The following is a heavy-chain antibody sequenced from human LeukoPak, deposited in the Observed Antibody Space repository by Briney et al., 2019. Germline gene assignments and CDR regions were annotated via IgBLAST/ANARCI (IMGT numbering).Heavy chain of an antibody. J-gene: IGHJ4*02. D-gene: IGHD5-18*01. CDR3: ARPRVDTAMAYFDY. V-gene: IGHV4-30-4*08. CDR2: IYYSGST. Sequence: SETLSLTCTVSGGSISSGDYYWSWIRQPPGKGLEWIGYIYYSGSTYYNPSLKSRVTISVDTSKNQFSLKLSSVTAADTAVYYCARPRVDTAMAYFDYWGQGTLVTVSS. CDR1: GGSISSGDYY.